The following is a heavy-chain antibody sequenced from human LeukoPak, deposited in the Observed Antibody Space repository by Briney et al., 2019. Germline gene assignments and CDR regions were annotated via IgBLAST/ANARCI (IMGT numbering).Heavy chain of an antibody. CDR1: GFTLSSYA. J-gene: IGHJ4*02. D-gene: IGHD3-22*01. Sequence: GGSLRLSCAASGFTLSSYAMSWVRQAPGKGLEWVSAISGSGGSTYYADSVKGRFTISRDNSKNTLYLQMNSLRAEDTGVYYCAKDAPIGGYYDSSGYFASNYDYWGQGTLVTVSS. V-gene: IGHV3-23*01. CDR3: AKDAPIGGYYDSSGYFASNYDY. CDR2: ISGSGGST.